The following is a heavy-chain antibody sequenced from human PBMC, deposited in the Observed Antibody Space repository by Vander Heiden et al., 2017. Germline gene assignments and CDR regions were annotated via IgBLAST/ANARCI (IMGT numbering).Heavy chain of an antibody. CDR1: GCTFSDYY. V-gene: IGHV3-11*01. J-gene: IGHJ5*02. Sequence: QVQLVESVGGLVKPGRSLRLSCAASGCTFSDYYMDWIRQAPGKGLEWVSYISSSGSTIYYADSVKGRFTISRDNAKNSLYLQMNSLSAEDTAVYYCARGARYSGSYFGVLCWFDPWGQRTLVTVSS. CDR3: ARGARYSGSYFGVLCWFDP. D-gene: IGHD1-26*01. CDR2: ISSSGSTI.